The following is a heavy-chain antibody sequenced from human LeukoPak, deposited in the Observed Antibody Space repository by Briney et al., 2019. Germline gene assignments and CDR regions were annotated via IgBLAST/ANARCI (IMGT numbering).Heavy chain of an antibody. V-gene: IGHV1-18*01. D-gene: IGHD3-22*01. Sequence: ASVKVSCKASGYTFTSYGISWVRQAPGQGLEWMGWISAYNGNTNYAQKLQGRVTMTTDTSTSTAYMELRSLRSEDTAVYYCARHRTEYDSSGYPGYWGQGTLVTVSS. CDR3: ARHRTEYDSSGYPGY. CDR2: ISAYNGNT. J-gene: IGHJ4*02. CDR1: GYTFTSYG.